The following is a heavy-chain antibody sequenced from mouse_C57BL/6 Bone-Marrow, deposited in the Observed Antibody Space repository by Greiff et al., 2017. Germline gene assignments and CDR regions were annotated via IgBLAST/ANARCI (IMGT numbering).Heavy chain of an antibody. V-gene: IGHV1-22*01. Sequence: EVQLQQSGPELVKPGASVKMSCKASGYTFTDYNMHWVKQSHGKSLEWIGNINPNNGGTSYNQKFKGKATLTVNKSSSTAYMGLRRLTSEDSAVYDCARSERAGTYMDDWGKGTTVTVSS. CDR3: ARSERAGTYMDD. J-gene: IGHJ4*01. CDR1: GYTFTDYN. CDR2: INPNNGGT. D-gene: IGHD3-3*01.